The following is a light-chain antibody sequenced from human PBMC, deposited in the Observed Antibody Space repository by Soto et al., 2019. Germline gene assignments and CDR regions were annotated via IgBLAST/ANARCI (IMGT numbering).Light chain of an antibody. V-gene: IGKV1-5*03. CDR2: KAS. CDR3: QQYGSSGT. CDR1: QSFSSW. J-gene: IGKJ1*01. Sequence: QMTQSPSSLSASVGDRITITCRASQSFSSWLAWYQQKPGKAPNLLIYKASSLESGVPSRFSGSGYGTEFTLTISRLEPEDFAVYYCQQYGSSGTFGQGTKVDIK.